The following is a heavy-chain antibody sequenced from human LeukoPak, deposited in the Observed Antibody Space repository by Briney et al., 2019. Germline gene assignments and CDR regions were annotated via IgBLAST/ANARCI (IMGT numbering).Heavy chain of an antibody. CDR3: ARLRYTSFDY. D-gene: IGHD4-17*01. V-gene: IGHV4-59*01. CDR2: IYYSGST. J-gene: IGHJ4*02. CDR1: GVSISSYY. Sequence: SETLSLTCTVSGVSISSYYWSWIRQPPGKGLEWIGYIYYSGSTNYNPSLKSRVTISVDTSKNQFSLKLSSVTAADTAVYYCARLRYTSFDYWGQGTLVTVSS.